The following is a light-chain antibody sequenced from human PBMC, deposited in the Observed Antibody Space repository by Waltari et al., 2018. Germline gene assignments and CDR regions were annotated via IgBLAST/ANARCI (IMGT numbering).Light chain of an antibody. CDR2: GTS. CDR1: QSVYHAY. Sequence: ETVLTQSPGTLSLSPGERATLSCRASQSVYHAYLAGYQQKPGQPPRLLMYGTSTRATGIPDRFSGSGSGTDFTLTISRLEPEDFSVYYCQQYGGSQGGFTFGPGTKVDIK. CDR3: QQYGGSQGGFT. V-gene: IGKV3-20*01. J-gene: IGKJ3*01.